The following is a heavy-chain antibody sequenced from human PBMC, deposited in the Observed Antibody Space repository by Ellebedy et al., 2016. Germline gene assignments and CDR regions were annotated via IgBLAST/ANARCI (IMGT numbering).Heavy chain of an antibody. V-gene: IGHV4-34*01. CDR1: GGSFSGYY. D-gene: IGHD3-10*01. CDR2: INHSGST. J-gene: IGHJ4*02. CDR3: ARGNLREEGWGVKGIATYFDY. Sequence: SETLSLTCAVYGGSFSGYYWSWIRQPPGKGLEWIGEINHSGSTNYNPSLKSRVTISVDTSKNQFSLKLSSVTAADTAVYYCARGNLREEGWGVKGIATYFDYWGQGTLVTVSS.